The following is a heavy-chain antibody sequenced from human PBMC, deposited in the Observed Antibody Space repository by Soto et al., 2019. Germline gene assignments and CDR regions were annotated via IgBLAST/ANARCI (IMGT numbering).Heavy chain of an antibody. J-gene: IGHJ3*02. D-gene: IGHD6-19*01. CDR1: GASINSYY. CDR3: ARVPWQWLGGYAFDI. Sequence: PSETLSLTCTVSGASINSYYWSWIRQPPGKGLEWIGYIYYSGSTNYNPSLKSRATISVDTSKNQFTLKLSSVTAADTAVYYCARVPWQWLGGYAFDIWGQGTMVT. V-gene: IGHV4-59*01. CDR2: IYYSGST.